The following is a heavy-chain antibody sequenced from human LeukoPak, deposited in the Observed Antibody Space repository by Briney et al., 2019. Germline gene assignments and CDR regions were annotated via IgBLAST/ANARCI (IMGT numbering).Heavy chain of an antibody. CDR1: GGSFSGYY. Sequence: SETLSLTCAVYGGSFSGYYWSWIRQPPGKGLEWIGEINHSGSTNYNPSLKSRVTISVDTSKNQFSLKLSSVTAADTAVYYCARKDSSGYYRKERNFDYWGQGTLVTVSS. D-gene: IGHD3-22*01. CDR3: ARKDSSGYYRKERNFDY. V-gene: IGHV4-34*01. J-gene: IGHJ4*02. CDR2: INHSGST.